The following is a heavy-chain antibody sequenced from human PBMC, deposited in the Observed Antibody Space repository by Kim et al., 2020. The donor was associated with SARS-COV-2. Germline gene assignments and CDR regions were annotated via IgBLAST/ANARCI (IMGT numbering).Heavy chain of an antibody. CDR2: ISWDGGST. CDR1: GFTFDDYT. V-gene: IGHV3-43*01. Sequence: GGSLRLSCAASGFTFDDYTMHWVRQAPGKGLEWVSLISWDGGSTYYADSVKGRFTISRDNSKNSLYLQMNSLRAEDTALYYCAKDLNYGDSDWGQGTLVTVSS. J-gene: IGHJ4*02. CDR3: AKDLNYGDSD. D-gene: IGHD4-17*01.